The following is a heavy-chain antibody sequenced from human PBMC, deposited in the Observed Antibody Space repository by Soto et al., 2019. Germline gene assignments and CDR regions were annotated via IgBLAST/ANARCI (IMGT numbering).Heavy chain of an antibody. CDR1: GFTFSSYS. CDR2: ISSSSSYI. D-gene: IGHD6-19*01. V-gene: IGHV3-21*01. Sequence: GGSLRLSCAASGFTFSSYSMNWVRQAPGKGLEWVSSISSSSSYIYYADSVKGRFTIARENVKNALYLQMNTLRAEDPAVYYCARGSSGWYDRPNWFDPWGQGTLVTVSS. CDR3: ARGSSGWYDRPNWFDP. J-gene: IGHJ5*02.